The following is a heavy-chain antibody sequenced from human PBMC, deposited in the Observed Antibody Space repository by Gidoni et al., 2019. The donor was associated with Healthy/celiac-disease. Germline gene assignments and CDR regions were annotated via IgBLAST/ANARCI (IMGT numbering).Heavy chain of an antibody. CDR2: IYPGDSDT. CDR3: ARGETYYYDSSGLPFFDY. D-gene: IGHD3-22*01. V-gene: IGHV5-51*01. J-gene: IGHJ4*02. Sequence: EVQLVQSGAEVKKPGESLKISCKGSGYSFTSYWIGWVRQMPGKGLEWMGIIYPGDSDTRYSPSFQGQVTISADKSISTAYLQWSSLKASDTAMYYCARGETYYYDSSGLPFFDYWGQGTLVTVSS. CDR1: GYSFTSYW.